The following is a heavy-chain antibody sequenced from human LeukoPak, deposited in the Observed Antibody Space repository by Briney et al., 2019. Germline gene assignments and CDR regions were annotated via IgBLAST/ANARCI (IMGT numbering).Heavy chain of an antibody. J-gene: IGHJ6*03. Sequence: GGSLRFSCAASGFIFSDYGMHWVRQAPGKGLEWVSYISSSSSTIYYADSVKGRFTISRDNAKNSLYLQMNSLRAEDTAVYYCARSHTYYDFWSGYFAQETNYYYYMDVWGKGTTVTVSS. D-gene: IGHD3-3*01. CDR1: GFIFSDYG. CDR2: ISSSSSTI. V-gene: IGHV3-48*04. CDR3: ARSHTYYDFWSGYFAQETNYYYYMDV.